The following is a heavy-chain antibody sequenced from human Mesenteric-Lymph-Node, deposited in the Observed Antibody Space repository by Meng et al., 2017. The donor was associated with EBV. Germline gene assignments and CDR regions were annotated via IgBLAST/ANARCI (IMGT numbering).Heavy chain of an antibody. CDR3: AREGGIAVSVYLDY. D-gene: IGHD6-19*01. CDR1: GYTFSKYG. V-gene: IGHV1-18*01. Sequence: QVQLVQSGTEVKKPGASGKVSCKASGYTFSKYGITWVRQPPGQGLEWMGWINAYSGRTDYAQKFQGRVTMTTDTSASTAHMELRSLTSDDTAVYYCAREGGIAVSVYLDYWGQGTLVTVYS. CDR2: INAYSGRT. J-gene: IGHJ4*02.